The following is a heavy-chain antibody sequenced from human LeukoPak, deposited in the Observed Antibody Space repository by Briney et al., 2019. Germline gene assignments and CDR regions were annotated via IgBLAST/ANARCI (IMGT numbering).Heavy chain of an antibody. CDR1: GGSISSYY. Sequence: PSETLSLTCTVSGGSISSYYWSWIRQPPGKGLEWIGYIYYSGNTNYNPSLKSRVTISVDTSKNQFSLKLSSVTAADTAVYYCARSGAYDYVWGSYRGDFDYWGQGTLVTVSS. J-gene: IGHJ4*02. D-gene: IGHD3-16*02. CDR2: IYYSGNT. V-gene: IGHV4-59*01. CDR3: ARSGAYDYVWGSYRGDFDY.